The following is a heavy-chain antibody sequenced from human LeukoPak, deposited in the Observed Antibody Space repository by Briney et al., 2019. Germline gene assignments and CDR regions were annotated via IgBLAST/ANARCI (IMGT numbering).Heavy chain of an antibody. D-gene: IGHD3-10*01. CDR2: IYPGDSDT. CDR3: ASSSWFGPYYFDY. J-gene: IGHJ4*02. CDR1: GYSFTSYW. V-gene: IGHV5-51*01. Sequence: GEPLKISCKGSGYSFTSYWIGWVRQMPGKGLEWMGIIYPGDSDTRYSPSFQGQVTTSADKSISTAYLQWSSLKASDTAMYYCASSSWFGPYYFDYWGQGTLVTVSS.